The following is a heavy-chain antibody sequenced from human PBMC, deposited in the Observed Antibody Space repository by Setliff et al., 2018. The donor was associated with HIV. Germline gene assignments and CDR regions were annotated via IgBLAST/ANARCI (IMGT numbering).Heavy chain of an antibody. D-gene: IGHD1-26*01. J-gene: IGHJ4*02. CDR2: INHSGST. CDR3: ASRRAAMWHGLFVGFEN. Sequence: LSLTCAVYGGSFSGSYWSWIRQPPGKGLEWIGEINHSGSTNYSPSLKSRVTMSVDTSKNQFSLKLSSVTAADTAVYYCASRRAAMWHGLFVGFENWGQGTLVTVSS. CDR1: GGSFSGSY. V-gene: IGHV4-34*01.